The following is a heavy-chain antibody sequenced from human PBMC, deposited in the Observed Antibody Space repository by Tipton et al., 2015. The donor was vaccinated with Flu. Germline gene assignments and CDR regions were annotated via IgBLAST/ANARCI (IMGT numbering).Heavy chain of an antibody. CDR2: IYTSGST. CDR1: GGSTTSYY. J-gene: IGHJ6*02. Sequence: TLSLTCNVSGGSTTSYYWTWIRQPAGKGLEWIGRIYTSGSTKYSPSLKSRVTMSLDTSKNQFSLKMTSVTAADTAMYYCARDLWNDRRAYYYYGVDVWGQGTTVTVPS. CDR3: ARDLWNDRRAYYYYGVDV. V-gene: IGHV4-4*07. D-gene: IGHD1-1*01.